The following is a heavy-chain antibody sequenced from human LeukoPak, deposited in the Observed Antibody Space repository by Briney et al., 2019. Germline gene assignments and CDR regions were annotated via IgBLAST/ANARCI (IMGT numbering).Heavy chain of an antibody. CDR1: GYTFTNYG. CDR3: ARVSAHPFWFDP. J-gene: IGHJ5*02. V-gene: IGHV1-18*01. CDR2: ISPYNGNT. Sequence: ASVKVSCKASGYTFTNYGITWVRQAPGQGLEWMGRISPYNGNTNYAQKLQGRVTMTTDTSTSTAYMELRSLRSDDTAVYYCARVSAHPFWFDPWGQGTLVTVSS.